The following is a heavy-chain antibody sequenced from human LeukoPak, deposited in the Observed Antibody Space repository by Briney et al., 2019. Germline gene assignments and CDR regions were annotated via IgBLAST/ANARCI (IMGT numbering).Heavy chain of an antibody. D-gene: IGHD5-24*01. CDR3: ARDLLESQSY. V-gene: IGHV4-39*07. Sequence: PGGSLRLSCAASGFTFSSYSMNWIRQPPGKGLEWIGSIYYSGSTYYNPSLKSRVTISVDTSKNQFSLKLSSVTAADTAVYYCARDLLESQSYWGQGTLVTVSS. CDR2: IYYSGST. CDR1: GFTFSSYS. J-gene: IGHJ4*02.